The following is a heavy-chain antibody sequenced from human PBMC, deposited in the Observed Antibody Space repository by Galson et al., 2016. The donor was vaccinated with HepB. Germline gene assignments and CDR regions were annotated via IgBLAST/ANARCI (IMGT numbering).Heavy chain of an antibody. J-gene: IGHJ4*02. CDR3: ARDQGSGPYFDSGGYSLPFDY. D-gene: IGHD3-22*01. CDR2: ISSYNAKT. Sequence: SVKVSCKASGYTFTSYDITWVRQAPGQGLEWMGWISSYNAKTNYAQKFQGRVTMTTDTSTSTAYMELRSLRSDDTAVYYCARDQGSGPYFDSGGYSLPFDYWGQGTLVTVSS. CDR1: GYTFTSYD. V-gene: IGHV1-18*01.